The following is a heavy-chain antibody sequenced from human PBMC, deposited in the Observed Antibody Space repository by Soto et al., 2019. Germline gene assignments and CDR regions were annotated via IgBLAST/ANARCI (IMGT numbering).Heavy chain of an antibody. V-gene: IGHV4-34*01. CDR1: GESFSGYY. Sequence: QVQLQQWGAGLLKPSETLSLTCAVYGESFSGYYWSWIRQSPGKVLEWIGEINHSGSTNYNPSLKSRVTISVDTFKKQFSLKMSSVTAADTAVYYCARGGGGAYNFWSGYVGYYYYMDVWSKGTPVTVSS. J-gene: IGHJ6*03. CDR3: ARGGGGAYNFWSGYVGYYYYMDV. CDR2: INHSGST. D-gene: IGHD3-3*01.